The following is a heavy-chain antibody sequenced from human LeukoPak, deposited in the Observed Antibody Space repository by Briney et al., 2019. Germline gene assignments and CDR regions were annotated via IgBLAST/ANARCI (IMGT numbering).Heavy chain of an antibody. CDR3: ARDPVVDSSGWYDAFDI. D-gene: IGHD6-19*01. J-gene: IGHJ3*02. V-gene: IGHV4-34*01. Sequence: SETLSLTCAVYGGSFSGYYWSWIRQPPGKGLEWIGEINHSGSTNYNPSLTSRVTISVDTSKNQFSLKLNSVTAADTAVYYCARDPVVDSSGWYDAFDIWGQGTIVTVSS. CDR1: GGSFSGYY. CDR2: INHSGST.